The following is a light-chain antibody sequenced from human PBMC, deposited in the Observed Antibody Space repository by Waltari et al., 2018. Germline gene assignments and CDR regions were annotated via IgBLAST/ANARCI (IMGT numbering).Light chain of an antibody. CDR2: WAS. J-gene: IGKJ1*01. Sequence: DIVMTQSPDSLAVSLGERATINCKSSQSVLYSPNNKNYLVWYQQKPGQPPKLLIYWASTRESGVPDRFSGSGSGTDVTLTISSLQAEDVAVYYCQQYYSTPLTFGQGTKVEIK. V-gene: IGKV4-1*01. CDR3: QQYYSTPLT. CDR1: QSVLYSPNNKNY.